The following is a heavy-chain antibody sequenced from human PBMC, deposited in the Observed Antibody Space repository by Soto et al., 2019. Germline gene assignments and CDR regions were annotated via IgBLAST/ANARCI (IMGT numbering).Heavy chain of an antibody. Sequence: QAQLVQSGAEVKKPGSSVKVSCKASGGTFSNYGISWVRQAPGQGLEWMGGIIPLFGTTNYAQKFQGRVAITADESASTAYMEVTSLRSDDTAVYYCARETLGPKGPFDYWGQGALVTVSS. CDR2: IIPLFGTT. CDR3: ARETLGPKGPFDY. D-gene: IGHD3-16*01. V-gene: IGHV1-69*01. CDR1: GGTFSNYG. J-gene: IGHJ4*02.